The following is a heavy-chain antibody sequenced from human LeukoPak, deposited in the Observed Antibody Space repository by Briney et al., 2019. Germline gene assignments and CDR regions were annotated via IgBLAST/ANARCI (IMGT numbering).Heavy chain of an antibody. J-gene: IGHJ1*01. V-gene: IGHV1-69*04. D-gene: IGHD5-18*01. CDR3: ATHTAMGGPPGYFQH. CDR2: IIPILGIA. Sequence: ASVKVSCKASGGTFSGYAISWVRQAPGQGLEWMGRIIPILGIANYAQKFQGGVTITADKSTSTAYMELSSLRSEDTAVYYCATHTAMGGPPGYFQHWGQGTLVTVSS. CDR1: GGTFSGYA.